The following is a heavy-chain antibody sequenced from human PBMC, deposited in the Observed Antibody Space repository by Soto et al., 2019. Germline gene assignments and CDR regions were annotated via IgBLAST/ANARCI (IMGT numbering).Heavy chain of an antibody. CDR2: IDYGGST. J-gene: IGHJ5*02. Sequence: QVQLQESGPGLVKPSQTLSLTCTVSGGSLSSGDYYWSWIRQHPGKGLEWIGYIDYGGSTYYHPSHKSRVTTSVDTSKNQFSLKPSPVPAADTAVYYCALWWSGSRQGFAPWGPGTLVTVSS. CDR3: ALWWSGSRQGFAP. CDR1: GGSLSSGDYY. V-gene: IGHV4-31*03. D-gene: IGHD3-3*01.